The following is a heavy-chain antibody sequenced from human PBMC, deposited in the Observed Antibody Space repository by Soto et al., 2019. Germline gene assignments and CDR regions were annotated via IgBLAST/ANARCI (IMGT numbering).Heavy chain of an antibody. CDR3: AGVLPPFDP. J-gene: IGHJ5*02. CDR2: IIPILGIA. Sequence: SVKVSCKASGGTYSSYTISWVRQAPGQGLEWMGRIIPILGIANYAQKFQGRVTMTTDTSTSTANMELRSLRSDDTAVYYCAGVLPPFDPWAQGPPVTVSP. CDR1: GGTYSSYT. V-gene: IGHV1-69*02.